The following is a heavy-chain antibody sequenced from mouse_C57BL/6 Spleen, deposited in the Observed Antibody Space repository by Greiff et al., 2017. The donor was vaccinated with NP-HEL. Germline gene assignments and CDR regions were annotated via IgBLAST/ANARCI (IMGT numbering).Heavy chain of an antibody. CDR3: TTRRGNYPGFAY. J-gene: IGHJ3*01. D-gene: IGHD2-1*01. CDR1: GFNIKDYY. CDR2: IDPEDGDT. V-gene: IGHV14-1*01. Sequence: VQLQQSGAELVRPGASVKLSCTASGFNIKDYYMHWVKQRPEQGLEWIGRIDPEDGDTEYAPKFQGKATMTADTSSNTAYLQLSSLTSEDTAVYYCTTRRGNYPGFAYWGQGTLVTVSA.